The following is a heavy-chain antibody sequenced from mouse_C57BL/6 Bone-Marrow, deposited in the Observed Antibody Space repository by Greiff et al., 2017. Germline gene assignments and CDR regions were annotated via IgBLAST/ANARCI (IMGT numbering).Heavy chain of an antibody. D-gene: IGHD2-3*01. J-gene: IGHJ2*01. CDR2: IDPSDSDT. CDR3: ARGWVLRGY. CDR1: GYTFTSYW. V-gene: IGHV1-52*01. Sequence: QVQLQQPGAELVRPGSSVKLSCKASGYTFTSYWMHWVKQRPIQGLEWIGNIDPSDSDTHYNQKFKDKATLTVDKSSSTAYMQLSSLTSEDSAVYYCARGWVLRGYGGQGTTLPVSS.